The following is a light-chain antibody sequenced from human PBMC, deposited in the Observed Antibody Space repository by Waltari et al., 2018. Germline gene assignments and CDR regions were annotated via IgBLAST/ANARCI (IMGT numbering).Light chain of an antibody. CDR2: GAS. J-gene: IGKJ1*01. Sequence: EIVMTQSPATLSVSPGERVTFSCRASQRISSSLAWYQQKPGQAPRLLIYGASTRATGIPARFSGSGSGSEFTLSISNTLPEDFAVYYCQQYNNWPQTFGQGTKVESK. CDR3: QQYNNWPQT. V-gene: IGKV3-15*01. CDR1: QRISSS.